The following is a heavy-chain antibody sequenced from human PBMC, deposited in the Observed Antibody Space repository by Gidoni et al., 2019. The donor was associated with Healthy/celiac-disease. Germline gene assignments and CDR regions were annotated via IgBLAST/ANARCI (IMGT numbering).Heavy chain of an antibody. V-gene: IGHV4-38-2*01. Sequence: QVQLQESGPGLVKPSETLSLTCAVSGYSISSGYYWGWIRQPPGKGLEWIGSIYHSGSTYYNPSLKSRVTISVDTSKNQFSLKLSSVTAADTAVYYCARVMELPMAFDYWGQGTLVTVSS. CDR2: IYHSGST. D-gene: IGHD1-26*01. J-gene: IGHJ4*02. CDR1: GYSISSGYY. CDR3: ARVMELPMAFDY.